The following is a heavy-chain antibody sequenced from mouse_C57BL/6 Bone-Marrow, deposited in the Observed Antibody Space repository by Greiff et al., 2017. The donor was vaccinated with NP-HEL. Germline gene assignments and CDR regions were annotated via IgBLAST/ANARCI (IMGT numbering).Heavy chain of an antibody. V-gene: IGHV5-6*01. CDR3: ARQSYYGSSFAY. CDR2: ISSGGSYT. D-gene: IGHD1-1*01. CDR1: GFTFSSYG. J-gene: IGHJ3*01. Sequence: EVKVVESGGDLVKPGGSLKLSCAASGFTFSSYGMSWVRQTPDKRLEWVPTISSGGSYTYYPDSVKGRFTISRDNAKNTLYLQMSSLKSEDTAMYYCARQSYYGSSFAYWGQGTLVTVSA.